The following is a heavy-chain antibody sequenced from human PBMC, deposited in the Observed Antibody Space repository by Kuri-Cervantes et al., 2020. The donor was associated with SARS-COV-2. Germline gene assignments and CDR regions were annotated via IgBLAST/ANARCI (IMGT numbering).Heavy chain of an antibody. CDR2: TYYRSKWYN. D-gene: IGHD2-15*01. J-gene: IGHJ4*02. CDR3: ARPGGYCSGGSCYSDY. CDR1: GDSVSSNSAA. Sequence: SQTLSLTCAISGDSVSSNSAAWNWIRQSPSRGLEWLGRTYYRSKWYNDYAVSVKSRITINPDTSKNQFSLQLSSVTAADTAVYYRARPGGYCSGGSCYSDYWGQGTLVTVSS. V-gene: IGHV6-1*01.